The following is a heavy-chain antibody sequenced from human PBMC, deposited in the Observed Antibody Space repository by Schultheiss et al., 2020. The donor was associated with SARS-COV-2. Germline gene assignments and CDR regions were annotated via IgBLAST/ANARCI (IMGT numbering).Heavy chain of an antibody. J-gene: IGHJ6*02. CDR1: GFTFSSYW. D-gene: IGHD4-11*01. CDR3: ARDSVTRYYYYGMDV. CDR2: INSDGSST. V-gene: IGHV3-74*01. Sequence: GESLKISCAASGFTFSSYWMHWVRQAPGKGLVWVSRINSDGSSTSYADSVKGRFTISRDNAKNTLYLQMNSLRAEDTAVYYCARDSVTRYYYYGMDVWGQGTTVTVSS.